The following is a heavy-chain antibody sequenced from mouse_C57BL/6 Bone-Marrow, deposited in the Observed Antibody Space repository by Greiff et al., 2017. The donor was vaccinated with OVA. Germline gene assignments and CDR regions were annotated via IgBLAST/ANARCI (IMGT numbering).Heavy chain of an antibody. J-gene: IGHJ1*03. V-gene: IGHV1-52*01. CDR2: IDPSDSET. CDR3: ARFGNYPLGYFDV. CDR1: GYTFTSYW. D-gene: IGHD2-1*01. Sequence: QVQLQQSGAELVRPGSSVKLSCKASGYTFTSYWMHWVKQRPIQGLEWIGNIDPSDSETHYNQKFKDKATLTVDKSSSTAYMQLSSLTSEDSAVYCWARFGNYPLGYFDVWGTGTTVTVSS.